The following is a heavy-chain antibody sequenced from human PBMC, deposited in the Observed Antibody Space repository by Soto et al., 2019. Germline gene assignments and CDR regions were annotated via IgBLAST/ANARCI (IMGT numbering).Heavy chain of an antibody. D-gene: IGHD3-3*01. CDR2: ISIDSDTV. CDR1: GFTFSTYS. CDR3: ARLYYDYV. Sequence: QLVESGGGLVQPGGSLRLACRASGFTFSTYSMNWVRQAPGKGLEWISYISIDSDTVHYADSVKGRFTISRDDAENSLYLQMNSLRDEDTATYSCARLYYDYVWGQGTTVTVSS. V-gene: IGHV3-48*02. J-gene: IGHJ6*02.